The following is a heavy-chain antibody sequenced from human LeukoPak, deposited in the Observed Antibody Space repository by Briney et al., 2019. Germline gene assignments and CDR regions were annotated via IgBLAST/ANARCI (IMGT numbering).Heavy chain of an antibody. V-gene: IGHV3-7*03. D-gene: IGHD4-11*01. Sequence: AGGSLRLSCAASGFTFSSNWMRWVSQAPGKGMEWVDNIKQDGSEKYYVDSVKGRFTISRDNAKNSLYLQMNSLRAEDTAVYYCARDEHYSNYESDSFDYWGQGTLVTVSS. CDR1: GFTFSSNW. J-gene: IGHJ4*02. CDR2: IKQDGSEK. CDR3: ARDEHYSNYESDSFDY.